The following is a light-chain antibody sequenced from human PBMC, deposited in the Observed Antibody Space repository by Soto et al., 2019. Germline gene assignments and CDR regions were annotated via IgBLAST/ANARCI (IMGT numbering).Light chain of an antibody. Sequence: EIVLTQSPATLSVSPGERATLSCRASQSISSLLTWYQQKRGQAPRLLIYGASTRATGIPARFSGSGSGTDFTLTISSLQSEDFAVYYCQQRSNWPEWTFGQGTKVDI. V-gene: IGKV3-15*01. CDR2: GAS. CDR1: QSISSL. J-gene: IGKJ1*01. CDR3: QQRSNWPEWT.